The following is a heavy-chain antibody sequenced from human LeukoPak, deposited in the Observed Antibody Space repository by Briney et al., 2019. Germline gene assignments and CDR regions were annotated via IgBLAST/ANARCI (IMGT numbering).Heavy chain of an antibody. V-gene: IGHV4-59*01. CDR1: GGSIGSYY. Sequence: PSETLSLTCTVSGGSIGSYYWSWIRQPPGKGLEWIGYIYYSGSTNYNPSLKSRVTISVDTSKNQFSLRLNSVTAADTAVYYCTRGGISGSYNWGQGTLVTVSS. CDR3: TRGGISGSYN. D-gene: IGHD1-26*01. CDR2: IYYSGST. J-gene: IGHJ4*02.